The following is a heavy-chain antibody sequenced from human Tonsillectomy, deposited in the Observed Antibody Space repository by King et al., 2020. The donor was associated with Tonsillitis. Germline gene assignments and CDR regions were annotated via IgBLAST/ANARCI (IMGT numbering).Heavy chain of an antibody. CDR1: GFSLSTSGVG. V-gene: IGHV2-5*01. J-gene: IGHJ5*02. CDR3: ASRFHDSFRLPGFDP. Sequence: TLKESGPTLVKPTQTLTLTCTFSGFSLSTSGVGVGWIRQPPGKALEWLALIYWNDDKRYSPSLKSRLTIMKDTSKNQVVLIMTNMDPVDTATYYCASRFHDSFRLPGFDPWGQGTLVTVSS. CDR2: IYWNDDK. D-gene: IGHD3-22*01.